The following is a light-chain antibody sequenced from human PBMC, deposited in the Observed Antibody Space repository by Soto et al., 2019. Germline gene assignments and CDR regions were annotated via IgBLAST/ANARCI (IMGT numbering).Light chain of an antibody. V-gene: IGLV1-44*01. Sequence: QSVLTQPPSASGTPGQRVTISCSGSTSNIGSTTVNWYQQLPGTAPKLLIYSNNQRPSGVPKRFSGSKSGTSASLAISGPQSEDEADYYCVTWDDSLNGRVFGGGTKLTVL. CDR2: SNN. J-gene: IGLJ2*01. CDR1: TSNIGSTT. CDR3: VTWDDSLNGRV.